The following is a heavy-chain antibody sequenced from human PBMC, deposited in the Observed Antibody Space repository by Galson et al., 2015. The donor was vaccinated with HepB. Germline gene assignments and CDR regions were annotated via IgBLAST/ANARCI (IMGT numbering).Heavy chain of an antibody. D-gene: IGHD3-16*01. CDR3: VTDVPFTGGEALQI. CDR1: GLTFRNLW. CDR2: IKSAHHGGTP. J-gene: IGHJ3*02. V-gene: IGHV3-15*01. Sequence: LRLSCAASGLTFRNLWIIWVRQAPGEGLEWVGHIKSAHHGGTPDYGAPVKGRFTISRDDSKSTVYLQVNSLKTEDTARYYWVTDVPFTGGEALQIWGEGTMVTVSS.